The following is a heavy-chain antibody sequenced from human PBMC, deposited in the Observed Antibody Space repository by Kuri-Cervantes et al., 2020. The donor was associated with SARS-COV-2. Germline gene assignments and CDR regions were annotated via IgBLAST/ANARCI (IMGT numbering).Heavy chain of an antibody. V-gene: IGHV3-13*05. Sequence: GESLKISCVASGFTFSSHDMHWVRQPTGKGLEWVSGIATAGDPYFAASVTGRFTISRENAKNSLYLQMDSLRAGDTAVYYCARVSWGGDGFDIWGQGTTVTVSS. CDR3: ARVSWGGDGFDI. CDR2: IATAGDP. D-gene: IGHD3-16*01. CDR1: GFTFSSHD. J-gene: IGHJ3*02.